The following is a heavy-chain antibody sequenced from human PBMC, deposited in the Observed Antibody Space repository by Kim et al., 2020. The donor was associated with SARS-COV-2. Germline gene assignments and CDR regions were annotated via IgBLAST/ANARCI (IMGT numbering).Heavy chain of an antibody. J-gene: IGHJ5*02. CDR1: GGSISSYY. Sequence: SETLSLTCTVSGGSISSYYWSWIRQPPGKGLEWIGYIYYSGSTNYNPSLKSRVTISVDTSKNQFSLKLSSVTAADTAVYYCARAITPEGDFWSGAPHGNWFDPWDQGTLVTVSS. V-gene: IGHV4-59*01. D-gene: IGHD3-3*01. CDR2: IYYSGST. CDR3: ARAITPEGDFWSGAPHGNWFDP.